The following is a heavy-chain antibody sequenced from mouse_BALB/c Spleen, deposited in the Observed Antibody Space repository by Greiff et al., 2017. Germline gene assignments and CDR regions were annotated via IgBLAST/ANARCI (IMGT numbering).Heavy chain of an antibody. J-gene: IGHJ1*01. D-gene: IGHD1-1*01. CDR1: GFNIKDTY. CDR2: INPSNGRT. CDR3: ARGYYGGWYFDV. V-gene: IGHV1S81*02. Sequence: VQLQQSGAELVKPGASVKLSCTASGFNIKDTYMHWVKQRPGQGLEWIGEINPSNGRTNYNEKFKSKATLTVDKSSSTAYMQLSSLTSEDSAVYYCARGYYGGWYFDVWGAGTTVTVSS.